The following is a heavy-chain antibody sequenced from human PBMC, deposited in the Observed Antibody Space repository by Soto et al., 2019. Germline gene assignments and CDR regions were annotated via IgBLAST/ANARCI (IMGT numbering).Heavy chain of an antibody. D-gene: IGHD2-2*01. V-gene: IGHV3-21*01. J-gene: IGHJ4*02. CDR1: GFNFNNYG. CDR3: AREDSIIIPAESDF. CDR2: VSKSDYT. Sequence: GGSLRLSCAVSGFNFNNYGINWVRQAPGKGLEWVSSVSKSDYTYYSDSVKGRFTISRDNAKNSVSLQMNTLRAEDTAVYYCAREDSIIIPAESDFWGQGTLVTVSS.